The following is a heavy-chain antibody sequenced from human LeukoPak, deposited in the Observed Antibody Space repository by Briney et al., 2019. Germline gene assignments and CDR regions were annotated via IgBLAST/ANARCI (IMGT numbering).Heavy chain of an antibody. J-gene: IGHJ4*02. CDR1: GFTFSSYG. V-gene: IGHV3-23*01. CDR2: ISRSGGST. D-gene: IGHD1-26*01. Sequence: GGSLRLSCVASGFTFSSYGMSWVRQAPGRGLEWVSSISRSGGSTHYADSVKGRFTISRDNAKNSLYLQMNSLRAEDTAVYYCARDKIVGATHFDYWGQGTLVTVSS. CDR3: ARDKIVGATHFDY.